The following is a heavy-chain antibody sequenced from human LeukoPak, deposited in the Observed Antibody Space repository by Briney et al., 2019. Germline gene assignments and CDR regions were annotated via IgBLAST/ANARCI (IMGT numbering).Heavy chain of an antibody. CDR1: GFTVSSNY. CDR3: ARGYDFWSGYYYFDY. CDR2: IYSGGST. D-gene: IGHD3-3*01. J-gene: IGHJ4*02. Sequence: GGSLRLSCAASGFTVSSNYMNWVRQAPGKGLEWVSAIYSGGSTYYADSVKGRFTISRDNSKNALYLQMNSLRAEDTAVYYCARGYDFWSGYYYFDYWGQGTLVTVSS. V-gene: IGHV3-66*01.